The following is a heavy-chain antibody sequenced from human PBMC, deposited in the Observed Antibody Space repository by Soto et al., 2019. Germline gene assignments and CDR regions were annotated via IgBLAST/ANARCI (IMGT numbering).Heavy chain of an antibody. J-gene: IGHJ4*02. D-gene: IGHD1-26*01. CDR2: INTKNGDT. CDR3: ARDRAFKGLASCWDADY. V-gene: IGHV1-2*02. CDR1: GYSFSDFY. Sequence: QVQLVQSGPEVKKPGASVNVSCKASGYSFSDFYVHWVRQAPGQGLERMGWINTKNGDTNYAESLQVRVTLTKDTSTSTASLDLVSLRSDDTAVYYCARDRAFKGLASCWDADYWGQGTLVTVSS.